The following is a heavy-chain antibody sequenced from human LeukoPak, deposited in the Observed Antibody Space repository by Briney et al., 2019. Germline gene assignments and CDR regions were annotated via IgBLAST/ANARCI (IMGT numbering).Heavy chain of an antibody. CDR1: GFTFSSYW. CDR3: ARGNPYDFWSGYLNY. D-gene: IGHD3-3*01. CDR2: IKQDGSEK. J-gene: IGHJ4*02. Sequence: PGGSLRLSCAASGFTFSSYWMSWDRQAPGKGLEWVANIKQDGSEKYYVDSVKGRFTISRDNAKNSLYMQMNSLRAEDTAVYYCARGNPYDFWSGYLNYWGQGTLVTVSS. V-gene: IGHV3-7*01.